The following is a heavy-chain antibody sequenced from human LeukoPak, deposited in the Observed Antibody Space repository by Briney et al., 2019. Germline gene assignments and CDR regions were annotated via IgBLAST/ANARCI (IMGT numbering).Heavy chain of an antibody. CDR1: GGTFSSYA. V-gene: IGHV1-69*01. Sequence: GASVKVSCKASGGTFSSYAISWVRQAPGQGLEWMGGIIPIFGTANYAQKFQGRVTITADESTSTAYMELSSLRSEDTAVYYYARYYDSSGYYSDYWGQGTLVTVSS. CDR2: IIPIFGTA. D-gene: IGHD3-22*01. J-gene: IGHJ4*02. CDR3: ARYYDSSGYYSDY.